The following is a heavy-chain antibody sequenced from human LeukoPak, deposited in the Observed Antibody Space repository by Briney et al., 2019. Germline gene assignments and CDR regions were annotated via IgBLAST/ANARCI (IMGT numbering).Heavy chain of an antibody. CDR2: ISGSGGST. CDR3: AKDWRYCIITSCQDFDY. D-gene: IGHD2-2*01. J-gene: IGHJ4*02. CDR1: GFTFSSHA. Sequence: SEGSQRLSCAASGFTFSSHAMTWVRQAPGKGLEWVSAISGSGGSTYYADSVKGRFTISRDNSKNTLYLQMNSLRAEDTAVYYCAKDWRYCIITSCQDFDYWGQGTLVTVSS. V-gene: IGHV3-23*01.